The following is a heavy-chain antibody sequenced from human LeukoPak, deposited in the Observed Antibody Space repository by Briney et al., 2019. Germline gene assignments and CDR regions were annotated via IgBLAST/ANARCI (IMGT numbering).Heavy chain of an antibody. D-gene: IGHD1-26*01. CDR2: INPSDDST. Sequence: ASVKVSCKASGYTFTTYYIHWVRQAPGQGLEWMGIINPSDDSTRYAKKFQGRVTMTRNTSISTAYMELSSLRSEDTAVYYCAIENGGSYFEYWGQGTLVTVSS. J-gene: IGHJ4*02. CDR3: AIENGGSYFEY. V-gene: IGHV1-46*01. CDR1: GYTFTTYY.